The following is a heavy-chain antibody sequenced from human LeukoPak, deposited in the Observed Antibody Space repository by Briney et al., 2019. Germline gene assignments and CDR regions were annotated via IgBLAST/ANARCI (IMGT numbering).Heavy chain of an antibody. CDR1: GFTFDDYA. CDR2: ISWNSGSI. J-gene: IGHJ6*02. CDR3: ARVQGGKHSSQGPYYYGMDV. Sequence: GRSLRLSCAASGFTFDDYAMHWVRQAPGKGLEWVSGISWNSGSIGYADSVKGRFTISRDNAKNSLYLQMNSLRAEDTAVYYCARVQGGKHSSQGPYYYGMDVWGQGTTVTVSS. V-gene: IGHV3-9*01. D-gene: IGHD6-13*01.